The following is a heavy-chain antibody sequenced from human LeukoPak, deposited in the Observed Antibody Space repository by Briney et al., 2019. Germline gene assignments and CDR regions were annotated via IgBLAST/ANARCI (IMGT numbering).Heavy chain of an antibody. CDR2: INSDGSST. V-gene: IGHV3-74*01. CDR1: GFTFSIFW. D-gene: IGHD6-13*01. J-gene: IGHJ4*02. CDR3: AKDLVGVIAAADFDY. Sequence: GGSLRLSCAASGFTFSIFWMHWVRRAPGKGPVWVSRINSDGSSTDYADSVKGRFTVSRDNAKNTLHLQMNSLRAEDTAVYYCAKDLVGVIAAADFDYWGQGTLVTVSS.